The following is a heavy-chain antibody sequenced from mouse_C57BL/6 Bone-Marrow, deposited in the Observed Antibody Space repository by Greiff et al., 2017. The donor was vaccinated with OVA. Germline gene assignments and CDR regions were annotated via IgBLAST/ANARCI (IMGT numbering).Heavy chain of an antibody. J-gene: IGHJ2*01. CDR1: GYTFTSYW. Sequence: VQLQESGAELVKPGASVKLSCKASGYTFTSYWMHWVKQRPGQGLEWIGMIHPNSGSTNYNEKFKSKATLTVDKSSSTAYMQLSSLTSEDSAVYYCARDSSGLPTSFDYWGQGTTLTVSS. CDR2: IHPNSGST. V-gene: IGHV1-64*01. CDR3: ARDSSGLPTSFDY. D-gene: IGHD3-2*02.